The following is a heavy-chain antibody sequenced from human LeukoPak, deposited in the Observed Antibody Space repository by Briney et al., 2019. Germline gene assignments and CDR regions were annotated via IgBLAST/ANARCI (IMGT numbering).Heavy chain of an antibody. J-gene: IGHJ3*02. CDR3: ARGLAGYSGGDDAFDI. V-gene: IGHV4-59*01. D-gene: IGHD6-19*01. Sequence: SETLSLTCTVSGGSISNYYWSWFRQPPGKGLEWMGYIHHSGSTNYNPSLKSRLAMSVDKSKNQFSLKLSSLTAADTAVYYCARGLAGYSGGDDAFDISRQGTMVTVSS. CDR1: GGSISNYY. CDR2: IHHSGST.